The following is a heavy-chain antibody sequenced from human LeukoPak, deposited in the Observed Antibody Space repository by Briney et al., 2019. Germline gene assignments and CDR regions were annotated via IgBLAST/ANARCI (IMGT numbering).Heavy chain of an antibody. Sequence: PSETLSLTCTVSGGSISSSSYYWGWIRQPPGKGLEWIGSIYYSGSTYYNPSLKSRVTISVDTSKNQFSLKLSSVTAADTAVYYCARAYSSSWYPPTRDAFDIWGQGTMVTVSS. D-gene: IGHD6-13*01. J-gene: IGHJ3*02. V-gene: IGHV4-39*07. CDR1: GGSISSSSYY. CDR2: IYYSGST. CDR3: ARAYSSSWYPPTRDAFDI.